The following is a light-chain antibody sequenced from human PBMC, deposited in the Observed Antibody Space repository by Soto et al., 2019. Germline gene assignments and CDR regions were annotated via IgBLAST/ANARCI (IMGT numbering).Light chain of an antibody. J-gene: IGLJ1*01. CDR3: CSYAGSSTPYV. CDR1: SNDVGRFDY. V-gene: IGLV2-11*01. CDR2: DVN. Sequence: QSVLTQLRSVSGSPGQSVTISCTGTSNDVGRFDYVSWYQQHPGKAPKVIIYDVNERPSGVPNRFSGSKSGNTASLTISGLQADDEADYYCCSYAGSSTPYVFGTGTKVTVL.